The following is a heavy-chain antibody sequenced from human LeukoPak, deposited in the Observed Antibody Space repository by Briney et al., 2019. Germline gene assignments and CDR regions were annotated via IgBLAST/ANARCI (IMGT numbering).Heavy chain of an antibody. CDR3: ARGDPAYYDISP. J-gene: IGHJ5*02. D-gene: IGHD3-9*01. Sequence: SETLSLTCTVSGGSISSYYWSWIRQPPGKGLEWIGYIYYSGSTNYNPSLKSRVTISVDTSKNQFSLKLSSVTAADTAVYYCARGDPAYYDISPWGQGTLVTVSS. CDR2: IYYSGST. CDR1: GGSISSYY. V-gene: IGHV4-59*01.